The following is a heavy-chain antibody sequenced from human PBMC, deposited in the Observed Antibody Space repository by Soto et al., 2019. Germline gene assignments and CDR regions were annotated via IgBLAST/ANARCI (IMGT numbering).Heavy chain of an antibody. J-gene: IGHJ5*02. CDR2: ISHDGSVT. CDR3: AKDWGSSGWYNWFDP. V-gene: IGHV3-30*18. D-gene: IGHD6-13*01. CDR1: GFTFSTSG. Sequence: QVQMVESGGGVVQPGTSLRLSCAPSGFTFSTSGMHWVRQAPGKGLEWVAMISHDGSVTYYTDSVQGRFTISRDTPKNKLYLQKNSLRDEDTAIYYCAKDWGSSGWYNWFDPWGQGNRVTVS.